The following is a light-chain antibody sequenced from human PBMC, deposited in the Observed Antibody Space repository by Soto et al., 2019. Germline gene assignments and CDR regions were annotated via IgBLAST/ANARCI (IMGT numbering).Light chain of an antibody. CDR3: QQRSNWPPALT. V-gene: IGKV3-11*01. CDR1: QSVSSY. J-gene: IGKJ4*01. Sequence: EIVLTQSPATLSLSPGERATLSCRASQSVSSYLAWYQQKPGQAPRLLIYDASNRATGIPPRFSGSGSGTDFPLTISSLEPEDFAVYYCQQRSNWPPALTFGGGTKV. CDR2: DAS.